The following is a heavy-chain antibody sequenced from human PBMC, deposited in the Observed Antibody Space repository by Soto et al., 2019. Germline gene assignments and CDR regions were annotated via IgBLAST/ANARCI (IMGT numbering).Heavy chain of an antibody. CDR1: GGSISSYY. Sequence: SETLSLTCTVAGGSISSYYWSWIRQPPGKGLERIGYIYYSGSTNYNPSLKSRVTISVDTSKNQFSLKLSSVTAADTAVYYCARSRDGYKSQFDYWGQGTLVTVSS. D-gene: IGHD5-12*01. CDR2: IYYSGST. V-gene: IGHV4-59*01. CDR3: ARSRDGYKSQFDY. J-gene: IGHJ4*02.